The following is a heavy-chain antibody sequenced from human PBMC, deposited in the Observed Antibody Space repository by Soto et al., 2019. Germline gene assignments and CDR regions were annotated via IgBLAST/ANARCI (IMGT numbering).Heavy chain of an antibody. CDR3: AREEYYSGSESYSPPRYYGMDV. CDR2: ISDYNGNT. CDR1: GYIFHNYG. V-gene: IGHV1-18*01. J-gene: IGHJ6*02. Sequence: QVQLVQSGAEVKKPGASVKVSCKTSGYIFHNYGISWVRQAPGQGLEWMGWISDYNGNTKYAQKFTGRVTTATEPSRKTAYCARRSLRSDDTAVYYCAREEYYSGSESYSPPRYYGMDVWGQGTTVTVSS. D-gene: IGHD3-10*01.